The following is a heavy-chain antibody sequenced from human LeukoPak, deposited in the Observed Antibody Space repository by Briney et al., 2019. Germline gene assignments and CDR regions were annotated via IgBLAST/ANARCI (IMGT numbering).Heavy chain of an antibody. CDR2: IYPGDSDT. J-gene: IGHJ3*02. CDR3: ARNRQLVRGTFDI. D-gene: IGHD1-1*01. CDR1: GYSFTSYW. Sequence: GESLKISCKGSGYSFTSYWIGWVRQMPGKGLEWMGIIYPGDSDTRYSPTFQGQVTVSVDKSISTAYMQWSGLKASDTAIYYCARNRQLVRGTFDIWGQGTMVTVST. V-gene: IGHV5-51*01.